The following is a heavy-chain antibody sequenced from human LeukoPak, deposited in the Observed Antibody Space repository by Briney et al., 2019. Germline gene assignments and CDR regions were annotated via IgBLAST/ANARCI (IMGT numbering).Heavy chain of an antibody. CDR1: GGSISSSSYY. V-gene: IGHV4-39*01. J-gene: IGHJ4*02. CDR3: ARLKLDYGDYEPHYFDY. D-gene: IGHD4-17*01. CDR2: IYYSGST. Sequence: SETLSLTCTVSGGSISSSSYYWGWIRQPPGKGLEWIGSIYYSGSTYYNPSLKSRVTISVDTSKNQFSLKLSSVTAADTAVYYCARLKLDYGDYEPHYFDYWGQGTLVTVSS.